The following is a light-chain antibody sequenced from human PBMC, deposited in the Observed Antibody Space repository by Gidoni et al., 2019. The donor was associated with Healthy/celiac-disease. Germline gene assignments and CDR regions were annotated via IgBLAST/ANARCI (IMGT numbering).Light chain of an antibody. CDR2: WAS. V-gene: IGKV4-1*01. CDR1: QSVLYSSNNKNY. J-gene: IGKJ2*01. CDR3: QQEYSTPYT. Sequence: DIVLTQSPDSLSVSLGERATINCKSSQSVLYSSNNKNYLAWYQQKPGQPPKLLIYWASTRESGVHDRFSGRGSGTEFTLTSSSLQAEDVAVYYCQQEYSTPYTFGQGTKLEIK.